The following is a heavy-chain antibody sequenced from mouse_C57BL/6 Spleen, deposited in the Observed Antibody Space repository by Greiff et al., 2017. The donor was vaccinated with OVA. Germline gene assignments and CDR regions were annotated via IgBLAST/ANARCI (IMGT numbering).Heavy chain of an antibody. V-gene: IGHV1-15*01. CDR1: GYTFTDYE. CDR2: LDPETGGT. J-gene: IGHJ1*03. D-gene: IGHD1-1*01. Sequence: VQLQQSGAELVRPGASVTLSCKASGYTFTDYEMHWVKQTPVHGLAWIGALDPETGGTAYNQKFKGKALLTADKSSSTAYMELRSRTSEDAAVYYCTLITTVVASGYFDVWGTGTTVTVSA. CDR3: TLITTVVASGYFDV.